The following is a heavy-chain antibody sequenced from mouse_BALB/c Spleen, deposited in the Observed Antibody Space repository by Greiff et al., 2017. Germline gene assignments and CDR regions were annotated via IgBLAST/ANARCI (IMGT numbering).Heavy chain of an antibody. CDR3: ASLTTRRDFDY. V-gene: IGHV5-9-3*01. J-gene: IGHJ2*01. D-gene: IGHD5-5*01. Sequence: EVNLVESGGGLVKPGGSLKLSCAASGFTFSSYAMSWVRQTPEKRLEWVATISSGGSYTYYPDSVKGRFTISRDNAKNTLYLQMSSLRSEDTAMYYCASLTTRRDFDYWGQGTTLTVSS. CDR2: ISSGGSYT. CDR1: GFTFSSYA.